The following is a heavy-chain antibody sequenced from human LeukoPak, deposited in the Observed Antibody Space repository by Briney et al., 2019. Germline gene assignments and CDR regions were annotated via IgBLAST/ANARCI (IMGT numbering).Heavy chain of an antibody. D-gene: IGHD5-24*01. V-gene: IGHV4-59*08. CDR2: IYYSGST. CDR1: GVSISSYY. J-gene: IGHJ4*02. CDR3: ARHSRDGNNYDY. Sequence: KTSETLSLTCTVSGVSISSYYWSWLRQPPGKGLEWIGYIYYSGSTNYNPSLKSRVTISVDTSKNQFSLKLSSVTAADTAVYYCARHSRDGNNYDYWGQGTLVTVSS.